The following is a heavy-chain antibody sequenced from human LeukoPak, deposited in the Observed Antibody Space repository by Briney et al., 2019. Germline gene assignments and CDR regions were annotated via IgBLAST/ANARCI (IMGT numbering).Heavy chain of an antibody. CDR1: GYTFTSYA. CDR2: INTNTGNP. J-gene: IGHJ3*02. CDR3: ASGGRGRIAAVGAFDI. D-gene: IGHD6-13*01. V-gene: IGHV7-4-1*02. Sequence: EASVKVSCKASGYTFTSYAMNWVRQAPGQGLEWMGWINTNTGNPTYAQGFTGRFVFSLDTSVSTAYLQISSLKAEDTAVYYCASGGRGRIAAVGAFDIWGQGTMVTVSS.